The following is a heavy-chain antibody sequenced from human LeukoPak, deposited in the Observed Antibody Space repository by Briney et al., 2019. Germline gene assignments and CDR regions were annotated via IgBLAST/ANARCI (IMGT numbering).Heavy chain of an antibody. D-gene: IGHD3-16*01. Sequence: GGSLRLSCATSGFIFTGNWIHWVRQAPGQGPVWVSRIYGDGYTNYADSVKGRFTISRDSGTNTVYLQMSSLRAEDTAVYYCATSVITLFDNWGQGTLVTVSS. CDR1: GFIFTGNW. CDR2: IYGDGYT. CDR3: ATSVITLFDN. V-gene: IGHV3-74*01. J-gene: IGHJ4*02.